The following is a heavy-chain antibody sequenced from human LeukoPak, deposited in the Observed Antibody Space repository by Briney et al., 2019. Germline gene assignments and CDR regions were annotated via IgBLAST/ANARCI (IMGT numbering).Heavy chain of an antibody. CDR1: GYTFTKNA. J-gene: IGHJ4*02. V-gene: IGHV1-3*04. CDR3: GRGGSSGVDY. Sequence: ASVKVSCKTSGYTFTKNALHWVRQAPGQSLEWMGWIRTDTGDTEYSQKFQGRVTLTRDTSATTVYVELKSLRSEDTAVYYCGRGGSSGVDYWGQGTLVTVSP. D-gene: IGHD2-15*01. CDR2: IRTDTGDT.